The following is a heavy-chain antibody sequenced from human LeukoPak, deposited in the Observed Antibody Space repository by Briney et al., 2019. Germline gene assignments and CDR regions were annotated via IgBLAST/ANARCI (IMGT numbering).Heavy chain of an antibody. V-gene: IGHV5-51*01. D-gene: IGHD4-23*01. CDR2: IYPGDSDN. CDR3: ARLPGATVVTAGWYFDL. Sequence: GESLKISCKGSGYSFTNYWIGWVRQLPGKGLEWMGIIYPGDSDNRYSPSFQGQVTISADKSISTAYLQWSSLKASDAAMYYCARLPGATVVTAGWYFDLWGRGTLVTVSS. CDR1: GYSFTNYW. J-gene: IGHJ2*01.